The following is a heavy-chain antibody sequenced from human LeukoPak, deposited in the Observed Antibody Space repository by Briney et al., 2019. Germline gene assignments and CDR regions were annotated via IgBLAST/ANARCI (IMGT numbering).Heavy chain of an antibody. CDR3: ARTRSSGYLIFDY. CDR2: ITNSGNSK. CDR1: GFGFANAW. J-gene: IGHJ4*02. V-gene: IGHV3-11*06. D-gene: IGHD3-22*01. Sequence: PGTSLRLSCAASGFGFANAWMSWVRQAPGKGLEWVSYITNSGNSKSYADSVKGRFTISRDNTKNSLYLQMNGLRAEDTAVYYCARTRSSGYLIFDYWGQGILVTVSS.